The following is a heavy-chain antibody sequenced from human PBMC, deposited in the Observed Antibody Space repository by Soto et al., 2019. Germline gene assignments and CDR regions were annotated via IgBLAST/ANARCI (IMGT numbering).Heavy chain of an antibody. CDR1: GGSISSGDYY. D-gene: IGHD4-17*01. CDR3: ASVGRPTVVTLDY. J-gene: IGHJ4*02. Sequence: PSETLSLTCTVSGGSISSGDYYWSCIRQPPGKGLEWIGYIYYSGSTYYNPSLKSRVTISVDTSKNQFSLKLSSVTAADTAVYYCASVGRPTVVTLDYWGQGTLVTVSS. CDR2: IYYSGST. V-gene: IGHV4-30-4*01.